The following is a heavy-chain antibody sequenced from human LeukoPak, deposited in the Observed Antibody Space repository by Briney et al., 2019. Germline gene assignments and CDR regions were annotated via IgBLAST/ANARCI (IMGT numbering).Heavy chain of an antibody. J-gene: IGHJ6*02. CDR2: IYSSGAT. Sequence: PSQTLSLTCTVSGGSINSGGYYWTWIRQHPGKGLEWIGCIYSSGATYYNPSLKSRVSISVDTSKKHFFLSLSAATAEDTAVYYCARDSIAAAVPYYGMDVWGQGTTVTVSS. CDR3: ARDSIAAAVPYYGMDV. D-gene: IGHD6-13*01. CDR1: GGSINSGGYY. V-gene: IGHV4-31*03.